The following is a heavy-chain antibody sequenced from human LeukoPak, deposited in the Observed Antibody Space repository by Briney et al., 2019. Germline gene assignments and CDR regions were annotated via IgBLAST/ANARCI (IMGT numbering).Heavy chain of an antibody. J-gene: IGHJ5*02. D-gene: IGHD2-21*01. Sequence: SVTVSYKASGGTFRTSGVNWVRQAPGQRLEWMGCVIPVFGTSNYPEKLQDRASITADESTSTAYMELSSLRSEDTAVYYCATSENPVAIPITWGQGTLVSVSS. CDR2: VIPVFGTS. V-gene: IGHV1-69*13. CDR3: ATSENPVAIPIT. CDR1: GGTFRTSG.